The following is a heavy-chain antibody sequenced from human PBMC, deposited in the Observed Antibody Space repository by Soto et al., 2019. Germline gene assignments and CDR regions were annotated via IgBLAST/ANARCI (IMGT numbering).Heavy chain of an antibody. J-gene: IGHJ4*02. CDR2: IIPMFGTP. V-gene: IGHV1-69*01. D-gene: IGHD2-2*01. CDR1: GAAFTNYI. Sequence: QVQLVQSGAEVKKPGSSVKVSCKASGAAFTNYIFDWVRQAPGQGLEWMGGIIPMFGTPKYAQTFQDRVTISADVSTGTAYLELTSLRIDDTAVYYCARGRDQPPVGLYFDSWGEGTRVTVSS. CDR3: ARGRDQPPVGLYFDS.